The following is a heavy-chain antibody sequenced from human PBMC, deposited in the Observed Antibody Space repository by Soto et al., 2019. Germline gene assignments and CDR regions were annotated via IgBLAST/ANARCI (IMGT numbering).Heavy chain of an antibody. CDR2: IYYSGST. CDR3: ARDTAGGGYCSGGSCLLNWFDP. D-gene: IGHD2-15*01. Sequence: PSETLSLTCTVSGGSISSYYWSWIRQPPGKGLEWIGYIYYSGSTNYNPTLKSRVTISVDTSKNQFSLKMSSVTAADTAVYYCARDTAGGGYCSGGSCLLNWFDPWGQGTLVTVSS. V-gene: IGHV4-59*01. CDR1: GGSISSYY. J-gene: IGHJ5*02.